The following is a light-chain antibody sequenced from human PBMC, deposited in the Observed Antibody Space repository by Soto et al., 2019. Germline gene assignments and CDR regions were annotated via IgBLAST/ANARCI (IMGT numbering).Light chain of an antibody. CDR2: EGS. J-gene: IGLJ1*01. V-gene: IGLV2-23*01. Sequence: QSALAQPASVSGSPGQSITISCTGTSSEVGSYNLVSWYQQHPGKAPKLMIYEGSKRPSGVSNRFSGSKSGNTASLKISGLQAEDEADYYCCSYAGSSTYVFGTGTKVTVL. CDR3: CSYAGSSTYV. CDR1: SSEVGSYNL.